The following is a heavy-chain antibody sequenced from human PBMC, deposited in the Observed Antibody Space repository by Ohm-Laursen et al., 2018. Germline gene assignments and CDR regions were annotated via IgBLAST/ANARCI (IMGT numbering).Heavy chain of an antibody. CDR1: GFTFSSYS. V-gene: IGHV3-21*01. D-gene: IGHD1-26*01. J-gene: IGHJ4*02. CDR3: ARDRANGGSHHDY. Sequence: SLRLSCAASGFTFSSYSMNWVRQAPGKGLEWVSSISSSSSYIYYADSVKGRFTISRDNAKNSLYLQMNSLIAEDTAVDYCARDRANGGSHHDYWGQGTLVTVSS. CDR2: ISSSSSYI.